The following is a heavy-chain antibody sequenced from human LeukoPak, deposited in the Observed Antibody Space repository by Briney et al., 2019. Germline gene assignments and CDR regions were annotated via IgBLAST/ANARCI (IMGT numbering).Heavy chain of an antibody. D-gene: IGHD4-17*01. CDR3: ARVPTVTFFDY. J-gene: IGHJ4*02. Sequence: PSETLSLTCTVSGDSINSDDYYWSWIRQPAGKGLEWIGRFSVSGKSNYNPSLKSRVTISVDTSKNQFSLKLSSVTAADTAVYYCARVPTVTFFDYWGQGTLVTVSS. V-gene: IGHV4-61*02. CDR1: GDSINSDDYY. CDR2: FSVSGKS.